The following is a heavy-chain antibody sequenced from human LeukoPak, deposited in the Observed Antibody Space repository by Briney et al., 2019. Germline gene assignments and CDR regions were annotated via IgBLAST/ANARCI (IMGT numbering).Heavy chain of an antibody. CDR1: GFTFSNCG. J-gene: IGHJ4*02. CDR3: AGDRFHHDSSGDFDY. Sequence: GGSLRLSCAASGFTFSNCGMHWVRQAPGKGLEWVAVIWYDGSNKHYADSVKGRFTISRDNSKNTLYLQMNSLRAEDTAVYYCAGDRFHHDSSGDFDYWGQGTLVTVSS. V-gene: IGHV3-33*01. D-gene: IGHD3-22*01. CDR2: IWYDGSNK.